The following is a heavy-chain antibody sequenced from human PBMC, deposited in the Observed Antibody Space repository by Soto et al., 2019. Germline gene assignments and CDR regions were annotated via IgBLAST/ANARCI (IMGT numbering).Heavy chain of an antibody. CDR2: IYHSGTT. J-gene: IGHJ4*02. V-gene: IGHV4-30-2*01. Sequence: GNWKQKPPGKGLEWIGYIYHSGTTYYNPSLKSRVTISLDTSNNQSSLELNSVTAADTAMYYCARSEGMGVTAFDNWGQGTLVTVSS. CDR3: ARSEGMGVTAFDN. D-gene: IGHD3-10*01.